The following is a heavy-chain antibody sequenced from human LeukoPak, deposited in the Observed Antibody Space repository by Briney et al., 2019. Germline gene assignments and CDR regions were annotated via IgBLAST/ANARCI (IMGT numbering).Heavy chain of an antibody. CDR1: GFAFSSYA. CDR3: ARDIAVAGTGFDY. Sequence: GGSLRLSCAASGFAFSSYAMHWVRQAPGKGLGWVAVISYDGSNKYYADSVKGRFTISRDNSKNTLYLQMNSLRAEDTAVYYCARDIAVAGTGFDYWGQGTLVTVSS. J-gene: IGHJ4*02. V-gene: IGHV3-30-3*01. CDR2: ISYDGSNK. D-gene: IGHD6-19*01.